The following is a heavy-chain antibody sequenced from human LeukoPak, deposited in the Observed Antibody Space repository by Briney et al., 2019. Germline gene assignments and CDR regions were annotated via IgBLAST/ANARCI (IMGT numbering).Heavy chain of an antibody. CDR2: ISWNSGSI. V-gene: IGHV3-9*01. J-gene: IGHJ4*02. CDR3: AKGNYYNSSGYPNY. D-gene: IGHD3-22*01. CDR1: GFTFDDYA. Sequence: GGSLRLSCAASGFTFDDYAMHWVRQAPGKGLEWVSGISWNSGSIGYADSVKGRFTISRDNAKNSLYLQMNSLRAEDTALYYCAKGNYYNSSGYPNYWGQGTLVTVSS.